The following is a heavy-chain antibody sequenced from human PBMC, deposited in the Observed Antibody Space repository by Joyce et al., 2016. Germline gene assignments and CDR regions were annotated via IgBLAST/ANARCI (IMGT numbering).Heavy chain of an antibody. CDR3: ATSTAVAGSFLGY. Sequence: VQLVESGGGLVKPGGSLRLSCAASGISFDTYNMNWVRQAPGKWLQYVSSISPGSNYKYYAASLKGRFTVARDNARNSMYLQMNNLRAEDTAVYYCATSTAVAGSFLGYWGQGTLVSVSS. J-gene: IGHJ4*02. CDR1: GISFDTYN. V-gene: IGHV3-21*01. D-gene: IGHD6-19*01. CDR2: ISPGSNYK.